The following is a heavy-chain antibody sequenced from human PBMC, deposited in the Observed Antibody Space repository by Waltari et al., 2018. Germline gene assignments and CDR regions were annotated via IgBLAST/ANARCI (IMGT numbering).Heavy chain of an antibody. CDR1: GCSFSGYY. D-gene: IGHD4-4*01. CDR2: ISGSSGST. Sequence: QVQLQESGPGLVKPSETLSLTCAVSGCSFSGYYWGWIRQSPGKGLEWIGYISGSSGSTDYNPSLTSRVNISRDTSKNQFSLKLSSVTAADTAVYYCMRDSVTTYRFDVWGPGVLVTVSS. CDR3: MRDSVTTYRFDV. J-gene: IGHJ4*02. V-gene: IGHV4-59*12.